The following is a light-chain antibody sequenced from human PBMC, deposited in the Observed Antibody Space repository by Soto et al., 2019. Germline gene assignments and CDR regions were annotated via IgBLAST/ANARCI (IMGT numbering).Light chain of an antibody. CDR1: SSDVGSYNY. CDR3: SSYTSSSTLV. J-gene: IGLJ2*01. CDR2: DVS. Sequence: QSALTQPASVSGSPGQSITISCTGTSSDVGSYNYVSWYQQHPGKVPKLMIYDVSNRPSGVSNRFSGSKSGNTASLTISGPQAEDEADYYCSSYTSSSTLVFGGGTKLTVL. V-gene: IGLV2-14*03.